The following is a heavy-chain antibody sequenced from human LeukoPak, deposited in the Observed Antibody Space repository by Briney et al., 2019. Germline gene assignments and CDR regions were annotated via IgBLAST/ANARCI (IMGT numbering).Heavy chain of an antibody. CDR3: AKAARSSVAGLFFDL. CDR1: GFTFSDYA. Sequence: GGSLRLPCAASGFTFSDYALSWVRQAPGKGLEWVSGITGSGRSTYYADSVEGRFTISRDNSKNTLYLQMNNLRAEDTAVYYCAKAARSSVAGLFFDLWGRGTLVTVSS. D-gene: IGHD6-19*01. V-gene: IGHV3-23*01. CDR2: ITGSGRST. J-gene: IGHJ2*01.